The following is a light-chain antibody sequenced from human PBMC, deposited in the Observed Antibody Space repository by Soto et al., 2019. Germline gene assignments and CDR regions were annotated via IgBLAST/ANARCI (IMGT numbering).Light chain of an antibody. V-gene: IGLV2-14*03. CDR3: NSWTSSATYV. J-gene: IGLJ1*01. CDR1: SSDVGGYNY. CDR2: DVS. Sequence: QSALTQPASVSGSPGQSITIPCTGSSSDVGGYNYVSWYQHLPGKAPELLLYDVSNRPSGVSNRFSGSKSGNTASLTISGLQAEDEGDYYCNSWTSSATYVFGTGTKVTVL.